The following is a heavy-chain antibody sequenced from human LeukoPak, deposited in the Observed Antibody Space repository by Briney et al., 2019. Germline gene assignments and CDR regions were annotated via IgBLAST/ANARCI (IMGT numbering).Heavy chain of an antibody. CDR1: GGSINSSSSC. CDR2: IYYSGNS. J-gene: IGHJ4*02. V-gene: IGHV4-39*02. D-gene: IGHD3-10*01. Sequence: PSETLSLTCTVSGGSINSSSSCWGWIRQPPGKGLEWIGIIYYSGNSYYNPSLKSRVTISVDTSKNHFSLKLSSVTAADTAVYYCASRMVQGVAIDYWGQGALVAVSS. CDR3: ASRMVQGVAIDY.